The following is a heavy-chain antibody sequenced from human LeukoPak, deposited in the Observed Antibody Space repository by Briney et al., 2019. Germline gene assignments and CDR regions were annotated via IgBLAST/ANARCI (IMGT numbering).Heavy chain of an antibody. CDR2: ISAYNGNT. Sequence: SVKVSCKASGYTFTSYGISWLRQAPGQGLEWMGWISAYNGNTNYAQKLQGRVTMTTDTSTSKAYMELRSLRSDDTAVYYCARDSLAAAGKRFDPWGQGTLVTVSS. J-gene: IGHJ5*02. CDR3: ARDSLAAAGKRFDP. V-gene: IGHV1-18*01. D-gene: IGHD6-13*01. CDR1: GYTFTSYG.